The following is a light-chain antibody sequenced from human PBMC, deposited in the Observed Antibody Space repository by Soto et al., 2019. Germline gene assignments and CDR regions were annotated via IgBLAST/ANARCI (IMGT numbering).Light chain of an antibody. J-gene: IGLJ2*01. CDR3: SSYAGSNIVV. Sequence: QSALTQPPSASGSPGQSVTLSCTGTSSDVGGYNYVSWYQQHPGKAPKLMIYEVSKRPSGVPDRFSGSKSGNTASLTVSGLQAEDEADYYCSSYAGSNIVVFGGGTKVTVL. CDR1: SSDVGGYNY. V-gene: IGLV2-8*01. CDR2: EVS.